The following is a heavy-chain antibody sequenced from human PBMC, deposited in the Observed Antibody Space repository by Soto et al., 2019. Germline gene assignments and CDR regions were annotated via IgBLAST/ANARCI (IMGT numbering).Heavy chain of an antibody. CDR3: ARDDIAAAGGESFDP. CDR1: GFTFSSYS. Sequence: GGSLRLSCAASGFTFSSYSMNWVRQAPGKGLEWVSSISSSSSYIYYADSVKGRFTISRDNAKNSLYLQMNSLRAEDTAVYYCARDDIAAAGGESFDPWGQGTLVTVSS. J-gene: IGHJ5*02. D-gene: IGHD6-13*01. V-gene: IGHV3-21*01. CDR2: ISSSSSYI.